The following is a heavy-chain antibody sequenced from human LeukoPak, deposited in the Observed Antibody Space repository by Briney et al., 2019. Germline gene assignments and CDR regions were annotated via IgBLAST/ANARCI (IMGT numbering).Heavy chain of an antibody. V-gene: IGHV4-59*01. Sequence: SETLSLTCTVSGGSISSYYWSWIRQPPGKGLEWIGYIYYSGSTNYNPSLKSRVTISVDTSKNQFSLNLSSVTAADTAVYYCARDLRYGSGRNSYYYYMDVWGKGTTVTISS. CDR3: ARDLRYGSGRNSYYYYMDV. CDR2: IYYSGST. D-gene: IGHD3-10*01. CDR1: GGSISSYY. J-gene: IGHJ6*03.